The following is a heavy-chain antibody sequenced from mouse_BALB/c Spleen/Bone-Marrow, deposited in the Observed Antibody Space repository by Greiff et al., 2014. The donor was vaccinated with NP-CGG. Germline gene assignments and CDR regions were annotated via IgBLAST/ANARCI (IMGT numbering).Heavy chain of an antibody. CDR3: ARSNYVGYYAMDY. D-gene: IGHD1-1*01. J-gene: IGHJ4*01. CDR2: ISSDCSTI. V-gene: IGHV5-17*02. CDR1: GFTFSSFG. Sequence: EVMLVESGGGLVQPGGSRKLSCAASGFTFSSFGIHWVRQAPEKGLEWVAYISSDCSTIYYADTVKGRFTISRDNPKNTLFLQMTSLRSEDTAMYYCARSNYVGYYAMDYWGQGTSVTVSS.